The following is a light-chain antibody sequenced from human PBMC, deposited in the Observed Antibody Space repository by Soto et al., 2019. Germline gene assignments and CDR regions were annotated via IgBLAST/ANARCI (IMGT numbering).Light chain of an antibody. V-gene: IGKV1D-12*01. CDR1: QGISSW. J-gene: IGKJ5*01. CDR2: VTS. CDR3: KQANSFPVT. Sequence: DIQMTQSPSSVSASVGDRVTITCRASQGISSWLAWYQQKPGKAPKLLIYVTSNLQGGVPSRFSSSRSGTDFTLPISTLQPEDFATYYCKQANSFPVTFVQGTQLEMK.